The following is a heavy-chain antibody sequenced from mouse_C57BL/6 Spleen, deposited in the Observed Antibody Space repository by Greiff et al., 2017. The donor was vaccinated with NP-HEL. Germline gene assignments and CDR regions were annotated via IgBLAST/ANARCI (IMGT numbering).Heavy chain of an antibody. CDR2: IYPGDGDT. CDR3: ARSPYYYGSNFDV. V-gene: IGHV1-80*01. Sequence: QVQLKESGAELVKPGASVKISCKASGYAFSSYWMNWVKQRPGKGLEWIGQIYPGDGDTNYNGKFKGKATLTADKSSSTAYMQLSSLTSEDSAVYFCARSPYYYGSNFDVWGTGTTVTVSS. J-gene: IGHJ1*03. D-gene: IGHD1-1*01. CDR1: GYAFSSYW.